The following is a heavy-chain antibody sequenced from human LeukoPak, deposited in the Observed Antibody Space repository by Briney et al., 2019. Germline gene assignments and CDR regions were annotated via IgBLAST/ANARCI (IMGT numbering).Heavy chain of an antibody. CDR2: ISSSSSYI. J-gene: IGHJ3*02. Sequence: GGSLRLSCAASGFTFSSYSMNWVRQAPGKGLEWVSSISSSSSYIYYADSVKGRFTISRDNAKNSLYLQMYSLRAEDTAVYYCASASYGSGTYAFDIWGQGTMVTVSS. D-gene: IGHD3-10*01. V-gene: IGHV3-21*01. CDR3: ASASYGSGTYAFDI. CDR1: GFTFSSYS.